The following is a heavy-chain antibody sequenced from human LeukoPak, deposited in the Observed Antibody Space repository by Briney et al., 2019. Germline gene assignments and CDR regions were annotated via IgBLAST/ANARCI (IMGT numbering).Heavy chain of an antibody. D-gene: IGHD6-13*01. Sequence: SETLSLTCTVSGGSISRYYWSWIRQPPGKGLEWIGYKDYSGSTNYNRSLKSRVTISVDTSKNQFSLELSSATAADTAVYFCARGRVSSSTWYSTYYYYFYMDVWGKGTTVTVSS. V-gene: IGHV4-59*01. CDR3: ARGRVSSSTWYSTYYYYFYMDV. J-gene: IGHJ6*03. CDR1: GGSISRYY. CDR2: KDYSGST.